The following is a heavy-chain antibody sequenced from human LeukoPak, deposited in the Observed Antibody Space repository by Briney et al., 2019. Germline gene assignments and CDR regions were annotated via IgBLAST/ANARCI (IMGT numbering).Heavy chain of an antibody. Sequence: SETLSLTCSVSGGSVSSSSYYWSWIRQPPGKGLEWIGYIYYSGSTNHNPSLKSRVTISVDTSKNQFSLKLSSVTAADTAVYYCARVGGTNYYYYGMDVWGQGTTVTVSS. J-gene: IGHJ6*02. CDR1: GGSVSSSSYY. V-gene: IGHV4-61*01. CDR3: ARVGGTNYYYYGMDV. CDR2: IYYSGST. D-gene: IGHD3-10*01.